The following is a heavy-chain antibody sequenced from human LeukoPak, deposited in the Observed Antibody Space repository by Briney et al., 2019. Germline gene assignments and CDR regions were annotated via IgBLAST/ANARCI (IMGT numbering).Heavy chain of an antibody. CDR2: ISGSGGST. J-gene: IGHJ6*02. Sequence: PGGSLRLSCAASGFTFSSYAMSWVRQAPGEGLEWVSGISGSGGSTSYTDSVKGRFTISRDNSKNMLYLQMHSLRAEDTAVYYCAKWAGAWGNYNYGMDVWGQGTTVTVSS. D-gene: IGHD3-16*01. V-gene: IGHV3-23*01. CDR1: GFTFSSYA. CDR3: AKWAGAWGNYNYGMDV.